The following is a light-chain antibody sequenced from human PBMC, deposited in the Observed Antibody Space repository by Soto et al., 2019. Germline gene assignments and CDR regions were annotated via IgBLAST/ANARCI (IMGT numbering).Light chain of an antibody. Sequence: IPLTHSPSTLSASVGDRVTITFRSSQRIATWLAWYQHQPGSAPKLLIYGASTLQSGVPSRFSGSGSGAEFTLTIDNLQPEDFATYYCQQYHLYWTFGPGTKVDI. V-gene: IGKV1-5*01. CDR3: QQYHLYWT. CDR1: QRIATW. CDR2: GAS. J-gene: IGKJ1*01.